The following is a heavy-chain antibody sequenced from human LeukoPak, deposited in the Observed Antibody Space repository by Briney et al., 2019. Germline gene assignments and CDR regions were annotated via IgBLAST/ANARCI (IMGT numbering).Heavy chain of an antibody. CDR3: ARERGLEQWLVPGY. Sequence: ASVKVSCKASGYTFTGYHMHWVRQAPGQGLEWMGWINPNSGGTNYAQKFQGRVTMTRDTSISTAYMELSRLRSDDTAVYYCARERGLEQWLVPGYWGQGTLVTVSS. CDR1: GYTFTGYH. V-gene: IGHV1-2*02. J-gene: IGHJ4*02. D-gene: IGHD6-19*01. CDR2: INPNSGGT.